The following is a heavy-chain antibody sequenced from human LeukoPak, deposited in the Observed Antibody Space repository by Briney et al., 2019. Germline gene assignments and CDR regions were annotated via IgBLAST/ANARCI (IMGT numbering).Heavy chain of an antibody. Sequence: ASVKVSRKASGYTFTSYDINWVRQATGQGLEWMGWMNPNSGNTGYAQKFQGRVTMTRNTSISTAYMELSSLRSEDTAVYYCARGNLERANWFDPWGQGTLVTVSS. V-gene: IGHV1-8*02. CDR3: ARGNLERANWFDP. CDR2: MNPNSGNT. D-gene: IGHD3-3*01. J-gene: IGHJ5*02. CDR1: GYTFTSYD.